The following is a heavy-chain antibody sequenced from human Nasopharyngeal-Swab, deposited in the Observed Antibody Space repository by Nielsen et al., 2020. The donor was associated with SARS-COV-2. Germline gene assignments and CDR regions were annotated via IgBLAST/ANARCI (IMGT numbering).Heavy chain of an antibody. CDR2: ISVSSLIT. V-gene: IGHV3-48*04. Sequence: GESLKISCAVSGFPLKNYNMIWVRQAPGKGLEWLSYISVSSLITYYADSVKGRFTISRDNAKNTLYLQINSLRVEDTAVYYCARWRGSTTWYFDYWGQGTLVTVSS. CDR1: GFPLKNYN. J-gene: IGHJ4*02. CDR3: ARWRGSTTWYFDY. D-gene: IGHD2-2*01.